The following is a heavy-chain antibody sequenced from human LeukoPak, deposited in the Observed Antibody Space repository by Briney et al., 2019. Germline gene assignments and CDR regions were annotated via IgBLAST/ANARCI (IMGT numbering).Heavy chain of an antibody. D-gene: IGHD5-18*01. V-gene: IGHV3-49*04. Sequence: PGGSLRLSCTASGFTFGDHAMSWVRQAPGKGREWVGFIRSKTYGGTTEYAASVKGRFTISRDDSKSIAYLQMNSLKTEDTAVYYCPRGPIQQWLYYGMDVWGQGTTVTVSS. CDR1: GFTFGDHA. CDR3: PRGPIQQWLYYGMDV. CDR2: IRSKTYGGTT. J-gene: IGHJ6*02.